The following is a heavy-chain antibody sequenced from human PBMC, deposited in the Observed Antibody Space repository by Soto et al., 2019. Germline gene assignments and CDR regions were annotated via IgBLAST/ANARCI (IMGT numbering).Heavy chain of an antibody. CDR3: ATSQKGYNWNYFDH. D-gene: IGHD1-20*01. V-gene: IGHV4-39*01. CDR2: VFYTGFT. J-gene: IGHJ4*02. CDR1: GDSISSGGYY. Sequence: SETLSLTCTVSGDSISSGGYYWSWIRQHPGKGLEWIGSVFYTGFTSYNPSLESRVSVSVDTSKNQFSLKVSGVSAADTAVYYCATSQKGYNWNYFDHWGQGALVTVSS.